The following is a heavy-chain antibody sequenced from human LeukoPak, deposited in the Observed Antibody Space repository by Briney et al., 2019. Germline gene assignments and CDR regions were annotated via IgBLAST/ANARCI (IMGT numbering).Heavy chain of an antibody. Sequence: GGSLRLSCAASGFTFSSYAMMWVRQAPGKGLEWVSGISGGSDSTYYADSVKGRFTVSRDNSKNTLYLQKNTLRAEDTAVYYCAKGSGTYVPSAFDIWGQGTMVTVSS. V-gene: IGHV3-23*01. CDR1: GFTFSSYA. CDR3: AKGSGTYVPSAFDI. D-gene: IGHD1-26*01. CDR2: ISGGSDST. J-gene: IGHJ3*02.